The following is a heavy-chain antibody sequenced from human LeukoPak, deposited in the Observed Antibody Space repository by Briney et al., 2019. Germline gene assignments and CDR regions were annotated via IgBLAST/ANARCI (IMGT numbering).Heavy chain of an antibody. CDR2: ISYDGSNK. V-gene: IGHV3-30*04. D-gene: IGHD2-21*01. CDR3: ARSRGIPDAFDM. CDR1: GFSFSRYA. J-gene: IGHJ3*02. Sequence: GGSLRLSCAASGFSFSRYAMHWVRQAPGKGLEWVVVISYDGSNKYYADSVKGRFTISRDNAKNSLYLQMNSLRAEDTAVYYCARSRGIPDAFDMWGLGTMVTVSS.